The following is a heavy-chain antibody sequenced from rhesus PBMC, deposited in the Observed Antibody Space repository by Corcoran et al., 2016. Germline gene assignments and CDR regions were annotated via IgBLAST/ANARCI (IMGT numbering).Heavy chain of an antibody. CDR3: ATRRDFFDD. CDR2: IDGRKSAT. V-gene: IGHV4S11*01. Sequence: QLQLQEWGPGLVKPSETLSLPCAVSGVSITPYFWSWLPPAPGKGLEWIGSIDGRKSATNYNPSLKSRVALSVDTAKNQFFLNLLSVTAADTAIYYCATRRDFFDDWGQGVLVTVSS. J-gene: IGHJ4*01. CDR1: GVSITPYF.